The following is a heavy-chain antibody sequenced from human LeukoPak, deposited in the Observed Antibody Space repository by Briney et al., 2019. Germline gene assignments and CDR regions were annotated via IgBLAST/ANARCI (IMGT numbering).Heavy chain of an antibody. CDR1: GFTFSSYS. J-gene: IGHJ3*02. CDR3: ATIQGRYCSGGSCSPGDAFDI. CDR2: ISSSSSCM. V-gene: IGHV3-21*01. Sequence: GGSLRLSCAASGFTFSSYSMNWVRQAPGKGLEWVSSISSSSSCMYYADSVKGRFTISRDNAKNSLYLQMNSLRAEDTAVYYCATIQGRYCSGGSCSPGDAFDIWGQGTMVTVSS. D-gene: IGHD2-15*01.